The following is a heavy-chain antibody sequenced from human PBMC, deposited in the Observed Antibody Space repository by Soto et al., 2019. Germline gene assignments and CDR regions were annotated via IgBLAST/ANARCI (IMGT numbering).Heavy chain of an antibody. Sequence: EVQLVETGGGLIQPGGSLRLSCAASGLTVRSNYMSWVRQAPGKGLEWVSLIFSGGSTYYADSVKGRFTISRDNSKNMVYLQMNSLRADDTAVYYCAGEVGSGGWYYYYFGMDAWGQGTTVTVSS. V-gene: IGHV3-53*02. CDR1: GLTVRSNY. CDR3: AGEVGSGGWYYYYFGMDA. CDR2: IFSGGST. J-gene: IGHJ6*02. D-gene: IGHD6-19*01.